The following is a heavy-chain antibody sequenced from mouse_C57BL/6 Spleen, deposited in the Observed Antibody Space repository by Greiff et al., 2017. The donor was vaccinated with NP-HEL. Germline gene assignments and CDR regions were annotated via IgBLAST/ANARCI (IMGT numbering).Heavy chain of an antibody. Sequence: EVMLVESGGGLVQSGRSLRLSCATSGFTFSDFYMEWVRQAPGKGLEWIAASRNKANDFKTEYSASVKGRFIVSRDTSQRILYLQMNALKAEDTAIYYCARDANTVVKGFAYWGQGTLVTVSA. CDR1: GFTFSDFY. CDR3: ARDANTVVKGFAY. CDR2: SRNKANDFKT. V-gene: IGHV7-1*01. J-gene: IGHJ3*01. D-gene: IGHD1-1*01.